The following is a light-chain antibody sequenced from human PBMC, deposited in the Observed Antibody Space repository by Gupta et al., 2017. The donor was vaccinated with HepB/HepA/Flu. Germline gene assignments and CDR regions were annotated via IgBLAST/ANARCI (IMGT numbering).Light chain of an antibody. Sequence: QSVLTQPPSVSGAPGQRVNLSCTGSSSNIGAAYDVHWYHQVPGTAPKLLIYANNNRPSGVSDRFSGSKSGTSASLAITGLQAEDEAVYYCQFYDTSRTSWVFGGGTKLTVL. CDR1: SSNIGAAYD. V-gene: IGLV1-40*01. J-gene: IGLJ3*02. CDR3: QFYDTSRTSWV. CDR2: ANN.